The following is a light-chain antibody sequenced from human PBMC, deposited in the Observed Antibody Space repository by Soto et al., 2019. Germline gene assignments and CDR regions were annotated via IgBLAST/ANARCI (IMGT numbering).Light chain of an antibody. CDR1: QGISSA. J-gene: IGKJ4*01. Sequence: AIQLTQSPSSLSASVGDRVNITCRASQGISSALAWYQQNPGKAPKLLIYDASSLESGVPSRFSGSGSGTDFTLTISSLQPEDFATYYCKQFNSYPLTFGGGTKVEIK. CDR3: KQFNSYPLT. V-gene: IGKV1-13*02. CDR2: DAS.